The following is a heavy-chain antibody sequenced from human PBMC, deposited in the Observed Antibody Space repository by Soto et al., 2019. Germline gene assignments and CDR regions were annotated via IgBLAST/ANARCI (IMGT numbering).Heavy chain of an antibody. D-gene: IGHD3-10*01. CDR1: GFTFSSYA. Sequence: QVQLVESGGGVVQPGRSLRLSCAASGFTFSSYAMHWVRQAPGKGLEWVAVISYDGSNKYYADSVKGRFTISRDNSKNTLYLQMNSLRAEDTAVYYCASPMVRGVIITYDFQHWGQGTLVTVSS. CDR3: ASPMVRGVIITYDFQH. CDR2: ISYDGSNK. J-gene: IGHJ1*01. V-gene: IGHV3-30-3*01.